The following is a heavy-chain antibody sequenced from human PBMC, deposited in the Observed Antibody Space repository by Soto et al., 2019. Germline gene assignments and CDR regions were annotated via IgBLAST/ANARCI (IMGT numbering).Heavy chain of an antibody. J-gene: IGHJ4*02. D-gene: IGHD5-12*01. CDR1: GYTFTKYG. CDR3: ARGTSGYEYGLFDF. V-gene: IGHV1-18*01. CDR2: ISADNDNT. Sequence: VQLVQSGGEVRKPGASVTVSCRASGYTFTKYGISWVRQAPGQGLEWMGWISADNDNTNYAQNLQGRVTMTTDTSTSTAYMQLRSLRSDDTAVYFCARGTSGYEYGLFDFWGQGTLVTVSS.